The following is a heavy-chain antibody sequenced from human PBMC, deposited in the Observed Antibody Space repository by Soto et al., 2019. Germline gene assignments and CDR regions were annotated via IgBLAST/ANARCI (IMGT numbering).Heavy chain of an antibody. D-gene: IGHD3-10*01. CDR1: GFTFSNYG. J-gene: IGHJ2*01. CDR2: ISSSSSAI. V-gene: IGHV3-48*02. Sequence: GGSLRLSCAASGFTFSNYGMNWVRQAPGKGLEWVSYISSSSSAIYYADSVKGRFTISRDNAKNSLYLQMNSLRDEDTAVYYCARIGGSTYWYFDLWGRGTLVTVSS. CDR3: ARIGGSTYWYFDL.